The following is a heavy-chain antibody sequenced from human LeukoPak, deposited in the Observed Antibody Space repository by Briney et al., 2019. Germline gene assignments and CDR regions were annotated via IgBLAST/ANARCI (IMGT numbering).Heavy chain of an antibody. V-gene: IGHV3-30*18. J-gene: IGHJ4*02. D-gene: IGHD4-17*01. CDR1: GFSFISYG. CDR3: AKRPSDYGDYVSYFDY. Sequence: GGSLRLSCAASGFSFISYGMHWVRQAPGKGLEWVGVISDDGRRKDYADSVKGRFTISRDNSKGTLYLQMNSLRAEDTAVYYCAKRPSDYGDYVSYFDYWGQGTLVTVSS. CDR2: ISDDGRRK.